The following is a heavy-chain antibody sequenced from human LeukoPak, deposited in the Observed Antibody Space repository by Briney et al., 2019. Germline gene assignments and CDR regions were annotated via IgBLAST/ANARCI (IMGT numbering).Heavy chain of an antibody. Sequence: GGSLRLSCAASGFTFSSYGMHWVRQAPGKGLEWVAFIPYDRNNKFYVDSVKGRFTISRDNSKNKLYLQMNSLRHDDTAVYYCAKSRSSSNSPLSLDYWGQGTLVTVSS. CDR2: IPYDRNNK. J-gene: IGHJ4*02. CDR1: GFTFSSYG. D-gene: IGHD2-2*01. CDR3: AKSRSSSNSPLSLDY. V-gene: IGHV3-30*02.